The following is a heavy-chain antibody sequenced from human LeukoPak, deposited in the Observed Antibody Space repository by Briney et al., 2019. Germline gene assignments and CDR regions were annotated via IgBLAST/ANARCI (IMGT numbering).Heavy chain of an antibody. Sequence: SETLSLTCTVSGGSISSSSYYWGWIRQPPGKRLEWIGSIYYSGSTYYNPSLKSRVTISVDTSKNQFSLKLSSVTAADTAVYYCARSPYSSGWCFDYWGQGTLVTVSS. J-gene: IGHJ4*02. CDR2: IYYSGST. V-gene: IGHV4-39*01. D-gene: IGHD6-19*01. CDR3: ARSPYSSGWCFDY. CDR1: GGSISSSSYY.